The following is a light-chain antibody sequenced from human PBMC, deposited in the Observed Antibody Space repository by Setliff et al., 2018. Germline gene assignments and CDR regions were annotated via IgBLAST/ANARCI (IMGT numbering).Light chain of an antibody. CDR2: DVT. CDR1: SRDVGSYDF. CDR3: SSYTNSNTYV. J-gene: IGLJ1*01. V-gene: IGLV2-14*03. Sequence: QSVLAQPASVSGSPGQSITISCIGRSRDVGSYDFVSWYQQHPGKAPKLIIYDVTGRPSGVSDRFSGSKSGNTASLTISGLQAEDEADYYCSSYTNSNTYVFGTGTKVTVL.